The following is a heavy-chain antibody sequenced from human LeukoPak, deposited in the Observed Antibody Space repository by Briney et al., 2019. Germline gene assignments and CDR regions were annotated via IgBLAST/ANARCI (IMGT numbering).Heavy chain of an antibody. V-gene: IGHV3-53*01. D-gene: IGHD3-10*01. Sequence: PGGSLRLSCAASGFTVSSNYMSWVRQAPGKGLEWVSVIYSGGSTYYADSAKGRFTISRDNSKNTLYLQMNSLRAEDTAVYYCAKESASNYYGSGSPNWFDPWGQGTLVTVSS. CDR1: GFTVSSNY. J-gene: IGHJ5*02. CDR2: IYSGGST. CDR3: AKESASNYYGSGSPNWFDP.